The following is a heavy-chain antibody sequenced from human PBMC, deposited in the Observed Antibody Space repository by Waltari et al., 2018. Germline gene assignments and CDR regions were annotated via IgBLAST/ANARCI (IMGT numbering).Heavy chain of an antibody. CDR3: AKSRTVATPPDY. CDR2: ITGSGGGT. V-gene: IGHV3-23*01. Sequence: EVQLLESGGGLVQPGGSLRLSCAASGLTFSTYAMRWVRQAPGKGLEWVSGITGSGGGTYYADSVKGRFTISRDNSKNTLYLQMNSLRAEDTAVYYCAKSRTVATPPDYWGQGTLVTVSS. CDR1: GLTFSTYA. J-gene: IGHJ4*02. D-gene: IGHD4-17*01.